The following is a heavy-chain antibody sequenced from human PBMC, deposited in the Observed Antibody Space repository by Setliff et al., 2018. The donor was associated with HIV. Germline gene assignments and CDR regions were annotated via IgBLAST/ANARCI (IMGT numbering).Heavy chain of an antibody. J-gene: IGHJ4*02. V-gene: IGHV3-15*01. D-gene: IGHD2-15*01. CDR2: VKSEGDGGAT. Sequence: PGGSLRLSCVASSGFAFSDNPMNWVRQVPGKGLEWVGHVKSEGDGGATNYAAPVMGRFIISRDDSKSTVYLQMNSLKIEDTALYYCTTKGRDVSTLEAAGWGQGTLVTVSS. CDR1: GFAFSDNP. CDR3: TTKGRDVSTLEAAG.